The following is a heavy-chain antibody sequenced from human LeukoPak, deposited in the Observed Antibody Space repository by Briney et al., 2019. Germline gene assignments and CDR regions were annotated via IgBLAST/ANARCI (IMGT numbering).Heavy chain of an antibody. V-gene: IGHV3-23*01. CDR1: GFTFSSYA. CDR3: AKDHLAARPSTVHDY. D-gene: IGHD6-6*01. CDR2: ISGSGGST. J-gene: IGHJ4*02. Sequence: GGSLRLSCAASGFTFSSYAMSWVRQAPGKGLEWVSAISGSGGSTYYADSVKGRFTISRDNSKNTLYLQMNSLRAEDTAAYYCAKDHLAARPSTVHDYWGQGTLVTVSS.